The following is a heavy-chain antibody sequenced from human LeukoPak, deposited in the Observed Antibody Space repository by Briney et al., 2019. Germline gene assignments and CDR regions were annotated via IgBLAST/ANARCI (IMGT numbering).Heavy chain of an antibody. CDR3: ARAQGYCSSTSCYAGGIVY. V-gene: IGHV4-34*01. CDR1: GGSFSGYY. CDR2: INHSGST. D-gene: IGHD2-2*01. Sequence: SETLSLTCAVYGGSFSGYYWSWIRQPPGKGLEWIGEINHSGSTNYNPSLKSRVTISVDTSKNQFSLKLSSVTAADTAVYYCARAQGYCSSTSCYAGGIVYWGQGTLVTVSS. J-gene: IGHJ4*02.